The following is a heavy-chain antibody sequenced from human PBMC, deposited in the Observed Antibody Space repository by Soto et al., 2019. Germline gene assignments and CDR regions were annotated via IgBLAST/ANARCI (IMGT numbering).Heavy chain of an antibody. CDR2: IWYDGSNK. Sequence: VGSLRLSCAASGFTFSSYGMHWVRQAPGKGLEWVAVIWYDGSNKYYADSVKGRFTISRDNSKNTLYLQMNSLRAEDTAVYYCARDGIGYCSSTSCYRLDYWGQGTLVTVSS. J-gene: IGHJ4*02. CDR3: ARDGIGYCSSTSCYRLDY. D-gene: IGHD2-2*02. V-gene: IGHV3-33*01. CDR1: GFTFSSYG.